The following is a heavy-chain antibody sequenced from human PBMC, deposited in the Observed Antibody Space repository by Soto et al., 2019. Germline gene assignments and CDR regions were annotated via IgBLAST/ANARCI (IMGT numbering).Heavy chain of an antibody. CDR1: GYSFTSYW. CDR3: ASPADTAMVTSHYYYYGMDV. CDR2: IDPSDSYT. Sequence: PGESLKISCKGSGYSFTSYWISWLRQMPGKGLEWMGRIDPSDSYTNYSPSFQGHVTISADKSISTAYLQWSSLKASDTAMYYCASPADTAMVTSHYYYYGMDVWGQGTTVTVSS. J-gene: IGHJ6*02. V-gene: IGHV5-10-1*01. D-gene: IGHD5-18*01.